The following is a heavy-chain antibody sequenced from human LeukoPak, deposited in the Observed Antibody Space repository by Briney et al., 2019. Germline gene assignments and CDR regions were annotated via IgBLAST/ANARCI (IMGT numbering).Heavy chain of an antibody. V-gene: IGHV4-31*03. Sequence: KPSETLSLTCTVSGGSISSGGYYWSWIPQHPGKGLEWIGYIYYSGSTYYNPSLKSRVTISVDTSKNQFSLKLSSVTAADTAVYYCARSGVRLPLFDYWGQGTLVTVSS. CDR3: ARSGVRLPLFDY. CDR1: GGSISSGGYY. D-gene: IGHD3-10*01. J-gene: IGHJ4*02. CDR2: IYYSGST.